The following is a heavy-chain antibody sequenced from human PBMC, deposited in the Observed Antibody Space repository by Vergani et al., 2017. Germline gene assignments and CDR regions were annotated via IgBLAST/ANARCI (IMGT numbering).Heavy chain of an antibody. V-gene: IGHV4-34*01. CDR2: INHSGST. Sequence: VQLQQWGAGLLKPSETLSLTCAVYGGSFSGYYWSWIRQPPGKGLEWIGEINHSGSTNYNPSLKSRVTISVDTSKNQFSLKLSSVTAADTAVYYCARATGELCGSCYYFDYWGQGTLVTVSS. J-gene: IGHJ4*02. CDR1: GGSFSGYY. D-gene: IGHD2-15*01. CDR3: ARATGELCGSCYYFDY.